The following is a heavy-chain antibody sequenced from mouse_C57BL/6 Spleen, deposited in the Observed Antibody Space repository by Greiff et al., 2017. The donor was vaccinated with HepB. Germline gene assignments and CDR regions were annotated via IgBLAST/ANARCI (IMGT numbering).Heavy chain of an antibody. J-gene: IGHJ1*03. CDR1: GYTFTSYW. V-gene: IGHV1-50*01. CDR3: ARGGSTVRYFDV. Sequence: QVQLKQPGAELVKPGASVKLSCKASGYTFTSYWMQWVKQRPGQGLEWIGEIDPSDSYTNYNQKFKGKATLTVDTSSSTAYMQLSSLTSEDSAVYYCARGGSTVRYFDVWGTGTTVTVSS. CDR2: IDPSDSYT. D-gene: IGHD1-1*01.